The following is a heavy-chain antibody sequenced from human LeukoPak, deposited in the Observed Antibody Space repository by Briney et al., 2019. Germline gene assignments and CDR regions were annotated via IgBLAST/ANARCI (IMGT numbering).Heavy chain of an antibody. CDR1: GYSISSSNW. D-gene: IGHD1-20*01. CDR3: ARVTGTTGARAFDI. V-gene: IGHV4-28*02. Sequence: SKTLSLTCAVSGYSISSSNWWGWIRQPPGKGLEWIGYIYYSGSIYYNPSLKSRVTMSVDTSKNQFSLKLSSVTAVDTAVYYCARVTGTTGARAFDIWGQGTMVTVSS. CDR2: IYYSGSI. J-gene: IGHJ3*02.